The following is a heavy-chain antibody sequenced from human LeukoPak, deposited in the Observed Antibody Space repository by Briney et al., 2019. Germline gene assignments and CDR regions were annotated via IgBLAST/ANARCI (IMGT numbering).Heavy chain of an antibody. CDR1: GGSISSGGYS. Sequence: SETLSLTCAVSGGSISSGGYSWSWIRQPPGKGLEWIGYIYHSGSTYHNPSLKSRVTISVDTSKNQFSLKLSSVTAADTAVYYCARQRDIAAAGYYFDYWGQGTLVTVSS. D-gene: IGHD6-13*01. V-gene: IGHV4-30-2*01. J-gene: IGHJ4*02. CDR2: IYHSGST. CDR3: ARQRDIAAAGYYFDY.